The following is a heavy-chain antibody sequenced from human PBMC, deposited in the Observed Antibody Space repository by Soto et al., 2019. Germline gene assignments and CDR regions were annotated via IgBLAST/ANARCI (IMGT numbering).Heavy chain of an antibody. J-gene: IGHJ6*02. CDR3: ARVYGGYGMDV. V-gene: IGHV3-30-3*01. CDR2: ISYDGSNK. Sequence: QVQLVESGGGVVQPGRSLRLSCAASGFTFSSYAMHWVRQAPGKGLEWVAVISYDGSNKYYADSVKGRFTISRDNSKNTLYQQMNSLRAEDTAVYYCARVYGGYGMDVWGQGTTVTVSS. CDR1: GFTFSSYA. D-gene: IGHD2-2*02.